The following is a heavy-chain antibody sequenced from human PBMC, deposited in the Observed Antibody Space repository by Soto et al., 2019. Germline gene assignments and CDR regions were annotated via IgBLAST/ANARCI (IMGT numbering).Heavy chain of an antibody. CDR2: IYVTGAV. CDR3: ARLRIATNNYKWFDP. V-gene: IGHV4-31*03. CDR1: CASLNSGNYY. J-gene: IGHJ5*02. D-gene: IGHD2-21*01. Sequence: PSETLSLTCSVSCASLNSGNYYWSLIRQVPGKGLEWIGHIYVTGAVDYNPSLRDRITISQDTSERQFSLNLRLVTAADTAVYYCARLRIATNNYKWFDPWGQGTLVTVSS.